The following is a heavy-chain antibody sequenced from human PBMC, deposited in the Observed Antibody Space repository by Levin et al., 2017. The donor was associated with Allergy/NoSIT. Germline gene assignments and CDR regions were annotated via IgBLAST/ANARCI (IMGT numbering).Heavy chain of an antibody. J-gene: IGHJ1*01. V-gene: IGHV3-7*01. Sequence: PGGSLRLSCVDSAVTFSIYWMAWVRQAPGRGLEWVANINQDGGEVYYVNSLKGRFTISRDNAKKSLYLQMNSLRADDTAVYYCARGPAYCGGDCYMYFQYWGQGTLVTVSS. D-gene: IGHD2-21*02. CDR1: AVTFSIYW. CDR2: INQDGGEV. CDR3: ARGPAYCGGDCYMYFQY.